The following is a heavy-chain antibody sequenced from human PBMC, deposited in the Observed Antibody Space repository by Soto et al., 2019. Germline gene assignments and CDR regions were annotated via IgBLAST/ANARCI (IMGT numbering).Heavy chain of an antibody. Sequence: GGSLRLSCAASGFTFSSYGMHWVRQAPGKGLEWVAVISYDGSNKYYADSVKGRFTISRDNSKNTLYLQMNSLGAEDTALYYCVRDQLYYYDIFGRPLNGFDIWGQGTMVTVSS. D-gene: IGHD3-22*01. J-gene: IGHJ3*02. V-gene: IGHV3-30*03. CDR2: ISYDGSNK. CDR3: VRDQLYYYDIFGRPLNGFDI. CDR1: GFTFSSYG.